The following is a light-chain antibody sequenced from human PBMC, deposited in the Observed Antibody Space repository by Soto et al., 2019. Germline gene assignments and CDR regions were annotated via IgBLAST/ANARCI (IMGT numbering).Light chain of an antibody. CDR2: DAS. CDR1: QGISSY. Sequence: DIQLTQSPSFLSASVGDRVTITCRASQGISSYLAWYQQRPGKAPQLLIYDASTLQSGVPSRFSGSGSGRECPLSICSLQPQDFATYDCQQFNGHSVRFGGGTKVDIK. V-gene: IGKV1-9*01. CDR3: QQFNGHSVR. J-gene: IGKJ4*01.